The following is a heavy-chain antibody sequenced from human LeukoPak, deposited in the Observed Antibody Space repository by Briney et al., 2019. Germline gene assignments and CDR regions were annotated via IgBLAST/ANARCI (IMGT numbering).Heavy chain of an antibody. CDR3: ARASIAVAVYNWFDP. J-gene: IGHJ5*02. V-gene: IGHV3-21*01. Sequence: GGSLRLSCAAPGFTFSSYSMNWVRQAPGKGLEWVSSISSSSSYIYYADSVKGRFTISRDNAKNSLYLQMNSLRAEDTAVYYCARASIAVAVYNWFDPWGQGTLVTVSS. CDR1: GFTFSSYS. D-gene: IGHD6-19*01. CDR2: ISSSSSYI.